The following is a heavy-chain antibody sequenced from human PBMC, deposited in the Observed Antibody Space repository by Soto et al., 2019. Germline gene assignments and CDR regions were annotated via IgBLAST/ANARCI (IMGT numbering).Heavy chain of an antibody. CDR2: ISSSSSYI. V-gene: IGHV3-21*01. D-gene: IGHD6-13*01. J-gene: IGHJ6*02. Sequence: GGVLILSYASSGFTFNSYSMNLVRQAPGKGLEWVSSISSSSSYIYYADSVKGRFTISRDNAKNSLYLQMNSLRAEDTAVYYCAREEGDSWPLYYYGMDVWGQGTTVTV. CDR1: GFTFNSYS. CDR3: AREEGDSWPLYYYGMDV.